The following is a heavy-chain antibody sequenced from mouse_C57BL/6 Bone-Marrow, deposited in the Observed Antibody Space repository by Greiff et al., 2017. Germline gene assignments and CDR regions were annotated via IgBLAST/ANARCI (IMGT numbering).Heavy chain of an antibody. V-gene: IGHV14-2*01. D-gene: IGHD1-1*01. Sequence: EVMLVESGAELVKPGASVKLSCTASGFNIKDYYIHWVKQRTEQGLEWIGRMDPEDGETKYAPKFQDKATITADTSSNTAYLQLSSLTSEDTAVYYCTRSLSYYGTNYWGQGTTPTVSS. CDR2: MDPEDGET. J-gene: IGHJ2*01. CDR1: GFNIKDYY. CDR3: TRSLSYYGTNY.